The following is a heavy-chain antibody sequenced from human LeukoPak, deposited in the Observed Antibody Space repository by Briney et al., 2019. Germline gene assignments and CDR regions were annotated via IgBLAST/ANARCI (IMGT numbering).Heavy chain of an antibody. CDR3: ARVEYSSNWSPLPFDP. Sequence: SQTLSLTCAISGDSVSSNSAAWNWIRPSPSRGLEWLGRTYYRSKWYNDYAVSVKSLITINPDTSKNQFSLQLNSVTPEDTAVYYCARVEYSSNWSPLPFDPWGQGTLVTVSS. CDR2: TYYRSKWYN. J-gene: IGHJ5*02. CDR1: GDSVSSNSAA. V-gene: IGHV6-1*01. D-gene: IGHD6-13*01.